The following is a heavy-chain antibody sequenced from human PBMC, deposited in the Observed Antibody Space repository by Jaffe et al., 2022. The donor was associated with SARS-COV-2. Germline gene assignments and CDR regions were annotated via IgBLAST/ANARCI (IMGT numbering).Heavy chain of an antibody. D-gene: IGHD6-6*01. Sequence: QVQLQQWGAGLLKPSETLSLTCAVYGGSLSGYYWSWIRQPPGKGLEWIGEISHSGSTYYNPSLKSRVTISLDTSKNQFSLMLSSVTAADTAVYYCARTVYPGISSRDLPFDIWGQGTMVTVSS. CDR1: GGSLSGYY. CDR3: ARTVYPGISSRDLPFDI. CDR2: ISHSGST. J-gene: IGHJ3*02. V-gene: IGHV4-34*01.